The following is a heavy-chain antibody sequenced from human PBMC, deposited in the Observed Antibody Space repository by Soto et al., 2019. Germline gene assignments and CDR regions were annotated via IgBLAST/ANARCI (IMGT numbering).Heavy chain of an antibody. CDR3: ARQVRGGLFYGMDV. Sequence: QVQLVESGGGVVQPGRSLRLSCAASGFTFSSYGMHWVRQAPGKGLEWVAVTSYDGSNKYYADSVKGRFTISRDNSKNTLYLQMNSLRAEDTAVYYCARQVRGGLFYGMDVWGQGTTVTVSS. V-gene: IGHV3-30*03. CDR2: TSYDGSNK. D-gene: IGHD2-21*01. J-gene: IGHJ6*02. CDR1: GFTFSSYG.